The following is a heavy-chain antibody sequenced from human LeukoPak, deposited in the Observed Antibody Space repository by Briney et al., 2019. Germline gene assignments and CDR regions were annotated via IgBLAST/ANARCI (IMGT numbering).Heavy chain of an antibody. CDR1: GFTFSSYG. D-gene: IGHD6-6*01. Sequence: GGSLRLSCAASGFTFSSYGMHWVRQAPGKGLEWVAFIRYDGSNKYYADSVKGRFTISRDNSKNTLYLQMNSLRAEDTAVYYCAKDRGIAARRGYYFDYWGQGTLVTVSS. CDR2: IRYDGSNK. CDR3: AKDRGIAARRGYYFDY. J-gene: IGHJ4*02. V-gene: IGHV3-30*02.